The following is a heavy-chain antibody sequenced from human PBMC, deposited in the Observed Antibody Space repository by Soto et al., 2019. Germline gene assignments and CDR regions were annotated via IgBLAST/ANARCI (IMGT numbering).Heavy chain of an antibody. V-gene: IGHV3-9*01. CDR2: ISWNSGSI. J-gene: IGHJ4*02. CDR1: GFIFDDYA. Sequence: EVQLVESGGGLVQPGRSLRLSCAVSGFIFDDYAMHWVRQTPGKGLEWVSGISWNSGSIGYADTVRGRFTISRDNAKNSLYRQMNSLRAEDTALYYCTSGRGYNILTGYYPYFDYWGQGTLVTVSS. CDR3: TSGRGYNILTGYYPYFDY. D-gene: IGHD3-9*01.